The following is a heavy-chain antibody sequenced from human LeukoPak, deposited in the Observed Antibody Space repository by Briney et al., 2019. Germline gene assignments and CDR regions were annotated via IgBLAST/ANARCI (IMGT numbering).Heavy chain of an antibody. CDR2: INPNSGGT. J-gene: IGHJ6*03. V-gene: IGHV1-2*02. CDR3: ARVSRYYGSGSYYYYMDV. Sequence: ASVKVSCKASGYTFTGYYMHWVRQAPGQGLEWMGWINPNSGGTNYAQKFQGRVTMTRDTSISTAYMELSRLRSDDTALYYCARVSRYYGSGSYYYYMDVWGKGTTVTVSS. D-gene: IGHD3-10*01. CDR1: GYTFTGYY.